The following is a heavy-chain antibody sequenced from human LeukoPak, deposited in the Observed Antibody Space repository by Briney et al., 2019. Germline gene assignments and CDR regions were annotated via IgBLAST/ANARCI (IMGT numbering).Heavy chain of an antibody. V-gene: IGHV3-23*01. CDR3: ANDVGYHYDTWFPT. CDR2: ITGSGGSI. D-gene: IGHD3-22*01. CDR1: GFTFSSYA. J-gene: IGHJ4*02. Sequence: GGSLRLSCAASGFTFSSYAMSLVRQAPGKGLEWVSDITGSGGSIYYADSVKGRFTISRDNSKNTLYLQMSSLRAEDTAVYYCANDVGYHYDTWFPTWGQGTLVTVSS.